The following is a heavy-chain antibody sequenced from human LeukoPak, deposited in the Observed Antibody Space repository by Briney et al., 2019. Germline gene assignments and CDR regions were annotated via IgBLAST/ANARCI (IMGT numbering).Heavy chain of an antibody. J-gene: IGHJ5*02. D-gene: IGHD2-2*02. V-gene: IGHV1-8*03. Sequence: GASVKVSCKASGYTFTSDDINWVRQATGQGLEWMGWMNPNSSNTGYAQKFQGRVTITRNTSMSTAYMELSSLRSEDTAVYYCARVQRRCSSTSCYRAAWFDPWGQGTLVTVSS. CDR3: ARVQRRCSSTSCYRAAWFDP. CDR2: MNPNSSNT. CDR1: GYTFTSDD.